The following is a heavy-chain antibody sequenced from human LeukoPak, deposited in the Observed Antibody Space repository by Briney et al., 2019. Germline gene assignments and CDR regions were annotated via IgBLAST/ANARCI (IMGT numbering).Heavy chain of an antibody. Sequence: GGSLRLSCAASGFTFDDYAMHWVRQAPGKGLEWVSGISWNSGSIGYADSVKGRFTISRDNAKNSLYLQMNSLRAEDTALYYCAKDEGYSSGWYMSGSFDYWGQGTLVTVSS. J-gene: IGHJ4*02. CDR1: GFTFDDYA. V-gene: IGHV3-9*01. CDR2: ISWNSGSI. CDR3: AKDEGYSSGWYMSGSFDY. D-gene: IGHD6-19*01.